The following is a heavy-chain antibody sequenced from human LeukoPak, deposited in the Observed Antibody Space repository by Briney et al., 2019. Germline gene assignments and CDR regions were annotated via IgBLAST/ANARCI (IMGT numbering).Heavy chain of an antibody. CDR3: ARVKYSSGWANYFDY. V-gene: IGHV3-21*01. J-gene: IGHJ4*02. CDR1: GFTFSSYS. D-gene: IGHD6-19*01. Sequence: GGSLRLSCAASGFTFSSYSMNSVRQAPGKGLEWVSSISSSSSYIYYADSVKGRYTISRDNAKNSLYLHMNSLRAEDTAVYYWARVKYSSGWANYFDYWGQGTLVTVSS. CDR2: ISSSSSYI.